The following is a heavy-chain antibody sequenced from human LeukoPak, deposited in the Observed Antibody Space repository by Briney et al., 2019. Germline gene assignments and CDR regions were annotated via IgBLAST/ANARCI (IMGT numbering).Heavy chain of an antibody. CDR2: ISGSGDTT. D-gene: IGHD2-2*01. CDR3: AKSSGYCGGTSCYYGD. J-gene: IGHJ4*02. V-gene: IGHV3-53*01. CDR1: GLTVSSSY. Sequence: HPGGSLRLSCAASGLTVSSSYMTWVRQAPGEGLKWVATISGSGDTTHHADSVQGRFMISRDNSKNTLFLQMNSLRAEDTAVYYCAKSSGYCGGTSCYYGDWGQGTLVSVSS.